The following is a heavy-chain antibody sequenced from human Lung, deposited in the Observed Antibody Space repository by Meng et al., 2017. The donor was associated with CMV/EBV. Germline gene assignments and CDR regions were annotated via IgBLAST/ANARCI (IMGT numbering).Heavy chain of an antibody. CDR3: VRDQGGESMIAVLIERFGMDV. Sequence: LSLTCSAPGFTFNNYAMHWVRQAPGKGLEWVAVISYDGSNKYTADSVQGRLTISRDNSKNNLYLQMNSLTVEDTAVYYCVRDQGGESMIAVLIERFGMDVWGKG. V-gene: IGHV3-30*04. CDR1: GFTFNNYA. CDR2: ISYDGSNK. J-gene: IGHJ6*04. D-gene: IGHD3-22*01.